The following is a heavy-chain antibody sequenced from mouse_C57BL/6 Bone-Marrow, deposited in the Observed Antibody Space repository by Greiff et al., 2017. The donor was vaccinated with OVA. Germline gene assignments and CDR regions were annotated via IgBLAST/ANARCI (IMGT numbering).Heavy chain of an antibody. CDR3: AREAQATSYFDY. D-gene: IGHD3-2*02. Sequence: VQLQQPGAELVKPGASVKMSCKASGYTFTSYWITWVKQRPGQGLEWIGDIYPGSGSTNYNEKFKSKATLTVDTSSSTAYMQLGSLTSEDSAVYYCAREAQATSYFDYWGQGTTLTVSS. V-gene: IGHV1-55*01. CDR1: GYTFTSYW. J-gene: IGHJ2*01. CDR2: IYPGSGST.